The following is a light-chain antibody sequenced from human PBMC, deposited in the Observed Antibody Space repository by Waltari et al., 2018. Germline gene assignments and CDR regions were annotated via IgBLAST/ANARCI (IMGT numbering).Light chain of an antibody. CDR1: QSISRV. V-gene: IGKV3-20*01. Sequence: RASQSISRVLTWYQQKPGQAPRLLIYDASSKATGIPDRFSGSGSGTDFSLTISRLEPEDIAVYYCQKYGSLPATFGQGTKVEIK. J-gene: IGKJ1*01. CDR2: DAS. CDR3: QKYGSLPAT.